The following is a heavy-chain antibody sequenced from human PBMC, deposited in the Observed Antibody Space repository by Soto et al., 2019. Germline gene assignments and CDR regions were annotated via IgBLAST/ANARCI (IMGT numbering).Heavy chain of an antibody. CDR1: GGSISSYY. D-gene: IGHD2-2*01. CDR2: IYYSGST. J-gene: IGHJ4*02. V-gene: IGHV4-59*08. Sequence: SETLSLTCPVAGGSISSYYLSWIRPPPGKGLEWIGYIYYSGSTNYNPSLKSRVTISVDTSKNQFSLKLSSVTAADTAVYYCARLMEDIVVVPAALSYFDYWGQGTLVTVSS. CDR3: ARLMEDIVVVPAALSYFDY.